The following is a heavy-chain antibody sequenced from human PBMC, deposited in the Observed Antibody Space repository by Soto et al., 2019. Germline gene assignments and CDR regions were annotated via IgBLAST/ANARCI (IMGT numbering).Heavy chain of an antibody. D-gene: IGHD6-13*01. CDR3: ARDLAAVPRAFDY. CDR1: GGSISSYF. V-gene: IGHV4-59*01. Sequence: SETLSLTCTVSGGSISSYFYIWVRQPPGKGLEWIGSVYYTGTTDYNPSLKSRVTISVDTSKTQFSLNLRSVTAADTAVYYCARDLAAVPRAFDYWGRGTLVTISS. J-gene: IGHJ4*02. CDR2: VYYTGTT.